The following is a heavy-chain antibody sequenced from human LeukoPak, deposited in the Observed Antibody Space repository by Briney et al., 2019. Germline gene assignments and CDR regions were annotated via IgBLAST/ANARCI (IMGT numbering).Heavy chain of an antibody. CDR2: FDPEDGET. CDR3: VHYDILTGNFDY. V-gene: IGHV1-24*01. CDR1: GYTLTELS. J-gene: IGHJ4*02. Sequence: ASVKVSCKVSGYTLTELSMHWVRQAPGKGLEWIGGFDPEDGETIYAQKFQGRVTMTEDTSTDTAYMELSSLRSEDTAVYYCVHYDILTGNFDYWGQGTLVTVSS. D-gene: IGHD3-9*01.